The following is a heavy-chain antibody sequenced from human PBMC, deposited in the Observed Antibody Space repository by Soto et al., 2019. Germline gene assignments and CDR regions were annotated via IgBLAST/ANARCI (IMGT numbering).Heavy chain of an antibody. J-gene: IGHJ6*02. CDR3: GRSLVGVSPELGYYGMDV. CDR2: IDAANGNT. Sequence: ASVKVSCKASGYTFTGYSTHWVRQAPGQRLEWMGWIDAANGNTKYSRRFQGRVSITSDTSASTAYMELSGLRSEDTAVYYCGRSLVGVSPELGYYGMDVWGQGTTVTVSS. CDR1: GYTFTGYS. V-gene: IGHV1-3*01. D-gene: IGHD2-15*01.